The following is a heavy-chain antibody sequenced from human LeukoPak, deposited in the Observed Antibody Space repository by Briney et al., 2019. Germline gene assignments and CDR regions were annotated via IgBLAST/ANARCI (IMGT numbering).Heavy chain of an antibody. J-gene: IGHJ5*01. CDR1: SGSISSGNW. CDR3: ARTSEDYSNSWIDS. V-gene: IGHV4-4*02. CDR2: IYHSGGT. D-gene: IGHD6-13*01. Sequence: PSETLSLTCAVSSGSISSGNWWNWVRQPPGKGPEWIGEIYHSGGTYSNPSLQSRVTISVDKSKNHFSPKLTSVTAADTAVYYCARTSEDYSNSWIDSWGQGTLVVVSS.